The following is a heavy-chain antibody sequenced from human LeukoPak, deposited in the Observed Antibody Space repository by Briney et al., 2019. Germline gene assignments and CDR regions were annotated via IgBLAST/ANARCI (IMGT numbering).Heavy chain of an antibody. CDR3: ARGNIVVVPAAIRSDWFDP. J-gene: IGHJ5*02. Sequence: ASVKASCKASGYTFTGYYMHWVRQAPGQGLEWMGWINPNSGGTNYAQKFQGRVTMTRDTSISTAYMELSRLRSDDTAVYYCARGNIVVVPAAIRSDWFDPWGQGTLVTVSS. V-gene: IGHV1-2*02. D-gene: IGHD2-2*02. CDR2: INPNSGGT. CDR1: GYTFTGYY.